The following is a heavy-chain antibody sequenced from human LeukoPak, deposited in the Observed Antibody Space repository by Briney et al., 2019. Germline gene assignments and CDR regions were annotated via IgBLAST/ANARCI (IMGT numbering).Heavy chain of an antibody. CDR2: IIPIFGTA. Sequence: SVKVSCKASGGTFSSFAISWVRQAPGQGLEWMGGIIPIFGTANYAQKFQGRVTITRDTSASTAYMELSSLRSEDTAVYYCAREDGYDILTGYYSPHFGYWGQGTLVTVSS. CDR3: AREDGYDILTGYYSPHFGY. V-gene: IGHV1-69*05. D-gene: IGHD3-9*01. CDR1: GGTFSSFA. J-gene: IGHJ4*02.